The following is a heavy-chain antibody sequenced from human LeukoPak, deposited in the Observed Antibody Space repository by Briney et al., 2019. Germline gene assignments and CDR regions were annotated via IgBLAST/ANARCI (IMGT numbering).Heavy chain of an antibody. D-gene: IGHD3-22*01. CDR2: INTNGNSA. V-gene: IGHV3-74*03. Sequence: GSLRLSCAVSGFTFSSYWMNWVRQVPGKGLVWVAHINTNGNSATYADFVKGRFTISRDNAKSTLYLQMNSLRAEDTAVYYCARSGFYQSSGYYPPGDWGQGTLVTVSS. CDR3: ARSGFYQSSGYYPPGD. J-gene: IGHJ4*02. CDR1: GFTFSSYW.